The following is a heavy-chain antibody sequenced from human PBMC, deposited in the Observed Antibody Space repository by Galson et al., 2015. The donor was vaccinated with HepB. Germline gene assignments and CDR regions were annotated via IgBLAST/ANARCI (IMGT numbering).Heavy chain of an antibody. V-gene: IGHV1-24*01. CDR3: ATSLNHYYDSSGYLVY. Sequence: SVKVSCKVSGYTLTELSMHWVRQAPGKGLEWMGGFDPEDGETIYAQKFQGRVTMTEDTSTDTAYMELSSLRSEDTAVYYCATSLNHYYDSSGYLVYWGQGTLVTVSS. J-gene: IGHJ4*02. D-gene: IGHD3-22*01. CDR2: FDPEDGET. CDR1: GYTLTELS.